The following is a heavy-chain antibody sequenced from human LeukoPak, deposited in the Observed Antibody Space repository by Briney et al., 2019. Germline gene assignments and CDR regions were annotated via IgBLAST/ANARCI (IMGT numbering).Heavy chain of an antibody. CDR3: AGGGMTAIRSDAFDI. V-gene: IGHV3-21*01. D-gene: IGHD2-21*02. CDR1: GLTFSSYD. J-gene: IGHJ3*02. Sequence: TGGSLRLSCAVSGLTFSSYDMNWVRQAPGKGLEWVSSLTTDSRYIYYADSVKGRFTISRDNAKNSLYLEMNNLRAEDTAVYYCAGGGMTAIRSDAFDIWGQGTKVTVSS. CDR2: LTTDSRYI.